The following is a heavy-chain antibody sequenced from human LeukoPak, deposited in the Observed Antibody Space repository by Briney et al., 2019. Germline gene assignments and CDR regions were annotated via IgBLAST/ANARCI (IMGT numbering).Heavy chain of an antibody. Sequence: ASVKVSCKASGYTFTSYGISWVRQAPGQGLEWMGWISAYNGNTNYAQKLQGRVTMTTDTSTSTAYMELSSLRSEDTAVYYCARGESDNCSGGSCFKYYYYYYMDVWGKGTTVTISS. D-gene: IGHD2-15*01. CDR3: ARGESDNCSGGSCFKYYYYYYMDV. J-gene: IGHJ6*03. V-gene: IGHV1-18*01. CDR2: ISAYNGNT. CDR1: GYTFTSYG.